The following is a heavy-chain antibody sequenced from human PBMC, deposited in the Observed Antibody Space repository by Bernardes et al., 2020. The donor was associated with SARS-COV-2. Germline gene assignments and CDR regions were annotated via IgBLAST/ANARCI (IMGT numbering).Heavy chain of an antibody. D-gene: IGHD6-6*01. V-gene: IGHV4-59*08. J-gene: IGHJ4*02. Sequence: SETLSLTCTVSNGSITPYYWTWIRQSPGKGLEWIGYINYDGSTFFNPSLKSRVSMSVDTFKNQFSLKLRSVTAADTALYFCARHLVYSSSSSFEHWGQGTLVTGSS. CDR2: INYDGST. CDR3: ARHLVYSSSSSFEH. CDR1: NGSITPYY.